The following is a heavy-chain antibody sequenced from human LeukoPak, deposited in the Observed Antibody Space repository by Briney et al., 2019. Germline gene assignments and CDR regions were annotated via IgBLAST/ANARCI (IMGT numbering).Heavy chain of an antibody. CDR3: AKEGEYSGSYDYFDY. J-gene: IGHJ4*02. Sequence: GRSLRLSCAASGFTFGSYGMHWVRQAPGKGLEWVAVISYDGSNKYYADSVKGRFTISRDNSKNTLYLQMNSLRAEDTAVYYCAKEGEYSGSYDYFDYWGQGTLVTVSS. CDR1: GFTFGSYG. D-gene: IGHD1-26*01. CDR2: ISYDGSNK. V-gene: IGHV3-30*18.